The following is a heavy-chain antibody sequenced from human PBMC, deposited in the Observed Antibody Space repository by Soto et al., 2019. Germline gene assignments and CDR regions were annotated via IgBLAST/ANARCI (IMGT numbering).Heavy chain of an antibody. CDR2: ISSSSSYI. CDR3: ARDFDDYVLRFLPGY. D-gene: IGHD3-3*01. Sequence: GGSLRLSCAASGFTFSSYSMNWVRQAPGKGLEWVSSISSSSSYIYYADSVKGRFTVSRDNAKNSLYLQMNSLRAEDTAVYYCARDFDDYVLRFLPGYWGQGTLVTVSS. J-gene: IGHJ4*02. V-gene: IGHV3-21*01. CDR1: GFTFSSYS.